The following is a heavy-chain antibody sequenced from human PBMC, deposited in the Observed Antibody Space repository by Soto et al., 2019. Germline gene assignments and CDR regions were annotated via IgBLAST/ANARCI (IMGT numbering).Heavy chain of an antibody. CDR3: AKDDRLEWLSSPNWFDP. J-gene: IGHJ5*02. Sequence: GGSLRLSCAASGFTFSSYAMSWVRQAPGKGLEWVSAISGSGGSTYYADSVKGRFTISRDNSKNTLYLQMNSLRAEDTAVYYCAKDDRLEWLSSPNWFDPWGQGTLVTVSS. D-gene: IGHD3-3*01. V-gene: IGHV3-23*01. CDR2: ISGSGGST. CDR1: GFTFSSYA.